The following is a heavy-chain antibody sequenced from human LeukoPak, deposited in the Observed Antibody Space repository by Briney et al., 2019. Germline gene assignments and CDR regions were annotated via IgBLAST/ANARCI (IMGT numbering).Heavy chain of an antibody. V-gene: IGHV1-24*01. D-gene: IGHD3-22*01. CDR2: FDPEDGET. CDR1: GYTLTELS. J-gene: IGHJ2*01. Sequence: ASVKASCKVSGYTLTELSIHWVRQVPEKGLAGMGGFDPEDGETIYAQKFQGRVTMTEDTSTDTAYMELSSLRSEDVAVYYCATVLRPSYYYDSSGYDWYFDIWGRGTLVTVSS. CDR3: ATVLRPSYYYDSSGYDWYFDI.